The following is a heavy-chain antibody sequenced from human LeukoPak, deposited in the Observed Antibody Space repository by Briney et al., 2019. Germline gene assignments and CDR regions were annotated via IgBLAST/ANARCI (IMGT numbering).Heavy chain of an antibody. CDR1: GGSFSGYY. V-gene: IGHV4-34*01. J-gene: IGHJ6*02. D-gene: IGHD3-9*01. CDR2: INHSGST. Sequence: SETLSLTCAVYGGSFSGYYWSWIRQPPGKGLEWIGEINHSGSTNYNPSLKSRVTISVDTSKNQFSLKLSSVTAADTAVYYCARDRRADYDILTGYYYYYYGMDVWGQGTTVTVSS. CDR3: ARDRRADYDILTGYYYYYYGMDV.